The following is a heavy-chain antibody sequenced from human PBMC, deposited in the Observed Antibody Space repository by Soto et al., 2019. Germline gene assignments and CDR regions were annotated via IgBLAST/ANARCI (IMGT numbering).Heavy chain of an antibody. CDR3: AKVRMVGATSDMDY. V-gene: IGHV3-23*01. CDR2: ISGSGGST. CDR1: GVTFSSYA. Sequence: GRSLRLSCAASGVTFSSYAMSWVRQAPGKGLEWVSGISGSGGSTYYADSVKGRFTISRDNSKNTLYLQMNSLRADDTAVYYCAKVRMVGATSDMDYWGQGPLVTVSS. D-gene: IGHD1-26*01. J-gene: IGHJ4*02.